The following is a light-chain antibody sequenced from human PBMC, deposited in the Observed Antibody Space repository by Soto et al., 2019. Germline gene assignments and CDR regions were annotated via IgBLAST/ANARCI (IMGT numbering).Light chain of an antibody. CDR3: QQSYTSGWT. J-gene: IGKJ1*01. CDR1: QSIRTH. V-gene: IGKV1-39*01. Sequence: DIQMTQSPSSLSASVGDRVSITCRASQSIRTHLSWYQQKPGKAPKLLIYAASSLQSWVPSRFTGSGSGTDFTLTISSLQPEDFATYYCQQSYTSGWTFGQGTKVEIK. CDR2: AAS.